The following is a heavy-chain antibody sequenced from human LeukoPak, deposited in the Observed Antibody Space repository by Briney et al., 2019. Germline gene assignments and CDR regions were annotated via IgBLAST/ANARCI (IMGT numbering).Heavy chain of an antibody. V-gene: IGHV4-34*01. D-gene: IGHD1-26*01. Sequence: SETLSLTCAVYGGSFSGYYWSWIRQPPGKGLEWIGEINHSGSTNYNPSLESRVTISVDTSKNQFSLKLSSVTAADTAVYYCAAPPSRSGWGQGTLVTVSS. CDR3: AAPPSRSG. CDR1: GGSFSGYY. J-gene: IGHJ4*02. CDR2: INHSGST.